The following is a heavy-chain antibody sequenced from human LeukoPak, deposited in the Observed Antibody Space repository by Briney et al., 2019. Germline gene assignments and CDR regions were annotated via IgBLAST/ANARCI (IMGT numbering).Heavy chain of an antibody. CDR3: ASGPYGSGSYYNGGLWY. CDR1: GFTFSDYY. Sequence: GGSLRLSCAASGFTFSDYYMSWLRQAPGKGLEWVSYISSSSSYTNYADSVKGRFTISRDNDKNSLYLQMNSLRAEDTAVYYCASGPYGSGSYYNGGLWYWGQGTLVTVSS. D-gene: IGHD3-10*01. J-gene: IGHJ4*02. V-gene: IGHV3-11*06. CDR2: ISSSSSYT.